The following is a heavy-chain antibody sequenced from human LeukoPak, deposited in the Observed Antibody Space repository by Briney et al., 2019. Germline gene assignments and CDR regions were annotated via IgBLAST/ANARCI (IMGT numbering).Heavy chain of an antibody. D-gene: IGHD3-3*01. V-gene: IGHV4-34*01. Sequence: SETLSLTCAVYGGSFSGYYRSWIRQPPGKGLEWIGEINHSGSANYNPSLKSRVTISVDTSKNQFSLKLSSVTAADTAVYYCARSYPYYDFWSGAYYMDVWGKGTTVTVSS. CDR2: INHSGSA. CDR3: ARSYPYYDFWSGAYYMDV. CDR1: GGSFSGYY. J-gene: IGHJ6*03.